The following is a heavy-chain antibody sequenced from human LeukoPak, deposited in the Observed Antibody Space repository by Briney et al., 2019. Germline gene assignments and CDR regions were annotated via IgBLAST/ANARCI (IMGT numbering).Heavy chain of an antibody. CDR2: IYHSGST. J-gene: IGHJ1*01. Sequence: PSQTLSLTCAVSGVSISSGGYSWSWIRQPPGKGQEWIGYIYHSGSTYYNPSLKSRVTIPVDRSKNQFSPKLSSVTAADTAVYYCAISGYYYTEYFQHWGQGTLVTVSS. CDR1: GVSISSGGYS. CDR3: AISGYYYTEYFQH. V-gene: IGHV4-30-2*01. D-gene: IGHD3-22*01.